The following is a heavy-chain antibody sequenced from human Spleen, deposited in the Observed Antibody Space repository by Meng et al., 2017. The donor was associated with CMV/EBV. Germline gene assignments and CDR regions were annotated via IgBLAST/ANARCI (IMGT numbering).Heavy chain of an antibody. J-gene: IGHJ4*02. CDR1: GFTFSRAG. D-gene: IGHD3/OR15-3a*01. V-gene: IGHV3-30*02. Sequence: GGSLRLSCAASGFTFSRAGMHWVRQAPGKGLEWVSFIRYDGSNQYYADSVKGRFTISRDNSKNTVFLQMNGLRAEDTAVYYCARDRWAGYLPRSTYLQVRFDYWGQGTLVTVSS. CDR2: IRYDGSNQ. CDR3: ARDRWAGYLPRSTYLQVRFDY.